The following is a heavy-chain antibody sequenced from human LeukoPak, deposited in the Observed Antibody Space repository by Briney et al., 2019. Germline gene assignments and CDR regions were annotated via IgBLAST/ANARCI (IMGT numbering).Heavy chain of an antibody. CDR3: ARVVPVDYYDSSGYPDY. Sequence: SVKVSCKASGGTFSSYAITWVRQAPGQGLEWMGRIIPMLGIANYAQKFQGRVTITADKSTSTAYMELSSLRSDDTAVYYCARVVPVDYYDSSGYPDYWGQGTLVTVSS. D-gene: IGHD3-22*01. CDR1: GGTFSSYA. V-gene: IGHV1-69*04. J-gene: IGHJ4*02. CDR2: IIPMLGIA.